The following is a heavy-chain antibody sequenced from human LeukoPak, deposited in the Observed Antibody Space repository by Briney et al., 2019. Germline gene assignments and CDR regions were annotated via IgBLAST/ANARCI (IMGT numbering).Heavy chain of an antibody. CDR3: ARIAMVAATQWFDP. D-gene: IGHD2-15*01. CDR1: GGSISSGSYY. Sequence: ASETLSLTCTVSGGSISSGSYYWRWIRQPAGKGLEWIGRNYTSGSTNYNPSLKSRVTISVDTSKNQFSLKLSSVTAADTAVYYCARIAMVAATQWFDPWGQGTLVTVSS. CDR2: NYTSGST. V-gene: IGHV4-61*02. J-gene: IGHJ5*02.